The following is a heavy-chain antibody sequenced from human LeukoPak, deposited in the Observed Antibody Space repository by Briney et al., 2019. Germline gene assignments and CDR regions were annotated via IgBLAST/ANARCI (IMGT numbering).Heavy chain of an antibody. J-gene: IGHJ6*03. CDR3: ARVNRNDYDSSGYYSSYYYYYMDV. V-gene: IGHV4-4*07. D-gene: IGHD3-22*01. CDR1: GGSISSYY. CDR2: VYTSGST. Sequence: SETLSLTCTVSGGSISSYYWSWIRQPAGKGLEWIGRVYTSGSTNYNPSLKSRVTMSVDTSKNQFSLKLSSVTAADTAVYYCARVNRNDYDSSGYYSSYYYYYMDVWGKGTTVTVSS.